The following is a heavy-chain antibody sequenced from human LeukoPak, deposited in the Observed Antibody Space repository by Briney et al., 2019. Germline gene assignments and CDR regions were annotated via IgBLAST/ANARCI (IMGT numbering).Heavy chain of an antibody. D-gene: IGHD1-14*01. CDR3: ARGNQRHYED. Sequence: PSETLSLTCTVSGGSISSYYWSWIRQLPEKGLEWIGYIYYSGSTNYNPSLKSRVTISVDTSKNQFSLKLSSVTAADTAVYYCARGNQRHYEDWGQGTLVTVSS. J-gene: IGHJ4*02. V-gene: IGHV4-59*01. CDR2: IYYSGST. CDR1: GGSISSYY.